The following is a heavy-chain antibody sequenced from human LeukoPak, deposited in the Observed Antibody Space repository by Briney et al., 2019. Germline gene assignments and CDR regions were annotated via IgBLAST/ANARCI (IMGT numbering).Heavy chain of an antibody. CDR1: GFTFRSYW. CDR3: ARAPYFDFWSGYPPDY. CDR2: INSDGSTT. Sequence: GGSLRLSCAASGFTFRSYWMHWVRHAPGKGLVWVSRINSDGSTTNYADSVKGRFTISRDNAKNTLYLQMNSLRAEDTAVYYCARAPYFDFWSGYPPDYWGQGTPVTVSS. J-gene: IGHJ4*02. V-gene: IGHV3-74*01. D-gene: IGHD3-3*01.